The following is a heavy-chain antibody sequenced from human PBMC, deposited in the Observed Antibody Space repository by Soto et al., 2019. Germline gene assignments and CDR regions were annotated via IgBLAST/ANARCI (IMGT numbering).Heavy chain of an antibody. V-gene: IGHV3-23*01. CDR2: ISGRGDNT. Sequence: EVQLLESGGGLVQPGGSLRLSCAASGFAFSSYAMSWVRQAPGKGLEWVSSISGRGDNTYNADSVKGRFTISRDNSKNTLYLQMNSLRAEDTAIYYCTTYYDSLGYYLYWYFDLWGRGTVVTVSS. CDR3: TTYYDSLGYYLYWYFDL. J-gene: IGHJ2*01. D-gene: IGHD3-22*01. CDR1: GFAFSSYA.